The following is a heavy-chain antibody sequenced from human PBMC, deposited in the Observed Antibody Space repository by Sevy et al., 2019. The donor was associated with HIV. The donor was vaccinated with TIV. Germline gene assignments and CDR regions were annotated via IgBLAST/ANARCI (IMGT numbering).Heavy chain of an antibody. CDR1: GFIFSDSA. D-gene: IGHD1-1*01. Sequence: GGSLRLSCVASGFIFSDSAIHWVRQASGKGLEWVGRLRSKSYNYATLYAASVKGRFTIFRDDSKNTAYLQMNSLKTEDTAVYYCIPGYRHNFGNWGQGTLVTVSS. CDR2: LRSKSYNYAT. CDR3: IPGYRHNFGN. J-gene: IGHJ4*02. V-gene: IGHV3-73*01.